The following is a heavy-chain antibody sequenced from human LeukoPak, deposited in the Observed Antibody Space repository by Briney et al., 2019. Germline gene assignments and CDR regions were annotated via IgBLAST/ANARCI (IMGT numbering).Heavy chain of an antibody. D-gene: IGHD6-19*01. CDR3: AKIISRGGWYSGFEH. J-gene: IGHJ4*02. CDR2: ISWNSGSI. Sequence: PGRSLRLSCAASGFTFDDYAMHWVRQGPGKGLEWVSGISWNSGSIGYADSVRGRFTISRDNAKNSLYLLMNSLRPEDTALYYCAKIISRGGWYSGFEHWGQGTLVTVSS. CDR1: GFTFDDYA. V-gene: IGHV3-9*01.